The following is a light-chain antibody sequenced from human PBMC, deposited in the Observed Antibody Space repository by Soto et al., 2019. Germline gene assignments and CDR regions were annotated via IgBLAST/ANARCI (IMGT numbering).Light chain of an antibody. J-gene: IGKJ2*01. V-gene: IGKV4-1*01. CDR2: WAS. CDR3: QQYDSPPYT. CDR1: QSVLYSSNNKNY. Sequence: DIVMTQSPDSLAVSLGERATINCKSSQSVLYSSNNKNYLGWFQQKPGQTPKLLIYWASTRDSGVPDRFSGSGSGTDFTLTINSLQAEDVAVYYCQQYDSPPYTFGQGTRLEIK.